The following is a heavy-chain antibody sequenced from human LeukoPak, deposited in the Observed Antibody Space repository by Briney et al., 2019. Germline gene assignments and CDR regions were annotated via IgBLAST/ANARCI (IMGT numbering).Heavy chain of an antibody. CDR3: ARDSGLYYYYYMDV. V-gene: IGHV4-59*01. Sequence: PSETLSLTCTVSGGSISSYYWSWIRQPPGKGLEWIGYIYYSGSTNYNPSLKSRVTISVDTSKNQFSLKLSSVTAADTAVYYCARDSGLYYYYYMDVWGKGTTVTISS. CDR1: GGSISSYY. CDR2: IYYSGST. D-gene: IGHD5-12*01. J-gene: IGHJ6*03.